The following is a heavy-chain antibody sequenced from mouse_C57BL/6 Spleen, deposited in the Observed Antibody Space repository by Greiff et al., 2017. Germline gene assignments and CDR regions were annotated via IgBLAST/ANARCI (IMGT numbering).Heavy chain of an antibody. CDR3: ARTATVVATYWYFDV. J-gene: IGHJ1*03. V-gene: IGHV1-72*01. D-gene: IGHD1-1*01. CDR1: GYTFTSYW. Sequence: VQLQQPGAELVKPGASVKLSCKASGYTFTSYWMHWVKQRPGRGLECIGRIDPNSGGTKYNEKFKSKATLTVDKPSSTAYMQLSSLTSEDSAVYYCARTATVVATYWYFDVWGTGTTVTVSS. CDR2: IDPNSGGT.